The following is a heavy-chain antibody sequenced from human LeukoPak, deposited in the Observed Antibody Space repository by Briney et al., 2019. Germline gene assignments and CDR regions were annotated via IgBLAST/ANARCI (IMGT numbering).Heavy chain of an antibody. J-gene: IGHJ4*02. V-gene: IGHV3-30*18. Sequence: PGGSLRLSCAASGFTFSSYGMHWVRQAPGKGLEWVAVISYDGSNKYYADSVKGRFTISRDNSKNTLYLQMNSLRAEDTAVYYCAKNGGYDSSCYPLDYWGQGTLVTVSS. D-gene: IGHD3-22*01. CDR3: AKNGGYDSSCYPLDY. CDR1: GFTFSSYG. CDR2: ISYDGSNK.